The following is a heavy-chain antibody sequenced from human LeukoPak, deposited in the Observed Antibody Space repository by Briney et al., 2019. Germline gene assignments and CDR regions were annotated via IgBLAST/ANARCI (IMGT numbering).Heavy chain of an antibody. CDR2: ISSSSSYI. D-gene: IGHD2-21*02. CDR3: ARARGNCGGDCYPFDY. J-gene: IGHJ4*02. Sequence: GGSLRLSCAASGFTFSDYYMSWIRQAPGKGLEWVSSISSSSSYINYADSVKGRFTISRDNAKNSLYLQMNSLRAEDTTVYYCARARGNCGGDCYPFDYWGQGTLVTVSS. V-gene: IGHV3-11*06. CDR1: GFTFSDYY.